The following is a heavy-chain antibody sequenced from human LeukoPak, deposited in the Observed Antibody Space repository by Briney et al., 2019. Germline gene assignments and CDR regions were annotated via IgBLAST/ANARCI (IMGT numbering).Heavy chain of an antibody. CDR1: GFTFSSYG. D-gene: IGHD3-22*01. V-gene: IGHV3-30*18. CDR2: ISYDGCSK. J-gene: IGHJ2*01. Sequence: GGSLRLSCAASGFTFSSYGMHWVRQAPGKGLEWVAVISYDGCSKYYADSVKGRFTISRDNSKNTLYLQMNSLRAEDTAVYYCAKNRDRGVPTYYYDSSGSSHFDLWGRGTLVTVSS. CDR3: AKNRDRGVPTYYYDSSGSSHFDL.